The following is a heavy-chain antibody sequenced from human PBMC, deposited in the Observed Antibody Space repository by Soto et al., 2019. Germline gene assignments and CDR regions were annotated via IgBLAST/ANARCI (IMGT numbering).Heavy chain of an antibody. Sequence: XGSLRLSGAASGFTFSSYAMHWVRQAPGKGLEWVAVISYDGSNKYYADSVKGRFTISRDNSKNTLYLQMNSLRAEDTAVYYCAKDQYGDYVGLVDYWGQGTLVTVSS. D-gene: IGHD4-17*01. J-gene: IGHJ4*02. V-gene: IGHV3-30-3*01. CDR2: ISYDGSNK. CDR3: AKDQYGDYVGLVDY. CDR1: GFTFSSYA.